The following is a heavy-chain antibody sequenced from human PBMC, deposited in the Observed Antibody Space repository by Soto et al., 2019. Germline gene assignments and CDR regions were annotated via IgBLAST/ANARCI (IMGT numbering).Heavy chain of an antibody. CDR3: AASTFQAGVSGYVHLAV. CDR1: GDTFSNYA. CDR2: IIPLFDSA. D-gene: IGHD5-12*01. J-gene: IGHJ4*02. V-gene: IGHV1-69*06. Sequence: QVYLVQSGTEVKRPGSSVKVSCKASGDTFSNYAISWVRQAPGQGIEWMGGIIPLFDSASYAQRSHGRLTITADKATTTASMELRALTAEDTAVYYCAASTFQAGVSGYVHLAVWGEGTLVTVS.